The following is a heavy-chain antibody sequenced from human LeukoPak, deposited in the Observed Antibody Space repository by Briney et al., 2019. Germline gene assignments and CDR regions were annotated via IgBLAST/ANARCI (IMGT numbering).Heavy chain of an antibody. V-gene: IGHV4-39*07. CDR2: IYYSGGT. Sequence: PSETLSLTCTVSGGSISSSTYYWGWIRQPPGKGLEWIGSIYYSGGTYYNPSLKSRVTISVDTSKNQFSLKLSSVTAADTAEYYCARDRSRIYDFEYWGQGTLVTVSS. D-gene: IGHD6-13*01. J-gene: IGHJ4*02. CDR3: ARDRSRIYDFEY. CDR1: GGSISSSTYY.